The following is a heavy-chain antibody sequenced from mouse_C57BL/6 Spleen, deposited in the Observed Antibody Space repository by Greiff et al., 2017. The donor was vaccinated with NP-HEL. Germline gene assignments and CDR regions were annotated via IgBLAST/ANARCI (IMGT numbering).Heavy chain of an antibody. CDR3: AREQTTVVATKNYFDY. CDR2: IYPGSGST. V-gene: IGHV1-55*01. J-gene: IGHJ2*01. Sequence: QVQLQQPGAELVKPGASVKMSCKASGYTFTSYWITWVKQRPGQGLEWIGDIYPGSGSTNYNEKFKSKATLTVDTSSSTAYMQLSSLTSEDSAVYYGAREQTTVVATKNYFDYWGQGTTLTVSS. CDR1: GYTFTSYW. D-gene: IGHD1-1*01.